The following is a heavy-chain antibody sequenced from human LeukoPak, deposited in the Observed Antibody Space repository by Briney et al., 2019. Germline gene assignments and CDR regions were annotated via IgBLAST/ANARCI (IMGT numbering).Heavy chain of an antibody. CDR2: IYSDNT. V-gene: IGHV3-53*01. CDR1: GFTVSSNS. Sequence: QTGGSLRLSCTVSGFTVSSNSMSWVRQAPGKGLEGVSFIYSDNTHYSDSVKGRFTISRDNSKNTLYLQMKRLRAEDTAVYYCARRAGAYSHPYDYWGQGTLVTVSP. D-gene: IGHD4/OR15-4a*01. J-gene: IGHJ4*02. CDR3: ARRAGAYSHPYDY.